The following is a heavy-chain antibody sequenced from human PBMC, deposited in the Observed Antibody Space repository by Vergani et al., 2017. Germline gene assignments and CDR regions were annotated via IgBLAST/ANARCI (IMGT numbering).Heavy chain of an antibody. CDR2: IYYSGST. V-gene: IGHV4-31*03. D-gene: IGHD2-21*02. CDR1: GGSISSGGYY. CDR3: ARDLHWLRAYCGGDCYSGPLATSYGMDV. Sequence: QVQLQESGPGLVKPSQTLSLTCTVSGGSISSGGYYWSWIRQHPGKGLEWIGYIYYSGSTYYNPSLKSRVTISVDTSKNQFSLKLSSVTAEDTAVYYCARDLHWLRAYCGGDCYSGPLATSYGMDVWGQGTTVTVSS. J-gene: IGHJ6*02.